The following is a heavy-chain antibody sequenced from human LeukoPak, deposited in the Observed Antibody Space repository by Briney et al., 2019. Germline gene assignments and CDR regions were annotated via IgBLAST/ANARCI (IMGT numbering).Heavy chain of an antibody. Sequence: PGGSLRLSCAASGFTVSSNYMSWVRQAPGKGLEWVSGINWNGGSTGYADSVKGRFTISRDNAKNSLYLQMNSLRAEDTAFYYCARDPVFGVVISYMDVWGKGTTVTVSS. CDR2: INWNGGST. CDR3: ARDPVFGVVISYMDV. V-gene: IGHV3-20*04. J-gene: IGHJ6*03. CDR1: GFTVSSNY. D-gene: IGHD3-3*01.